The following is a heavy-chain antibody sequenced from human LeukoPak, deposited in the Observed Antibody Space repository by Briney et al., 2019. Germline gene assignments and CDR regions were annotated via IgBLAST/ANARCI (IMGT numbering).Heavy chain of an antibody. CDR1: GFTFSXXX. CDR3: ASSTASRAFDM. D-gene: IGHD3-3*02. Sequence: GGSLRLSCAASGFTFSXXXXNWVRQAPGXGXXWFSYISSGSSTIYYADSVKGRFTISRDNAKNSLYVQMNSLRAEDPAVYYCASSTASRAFDMWAQGTMVTVSS. V-gene: IGHV3-48*01. CDR2: ISSGSSTI. J-gene: IGHJ3*02.